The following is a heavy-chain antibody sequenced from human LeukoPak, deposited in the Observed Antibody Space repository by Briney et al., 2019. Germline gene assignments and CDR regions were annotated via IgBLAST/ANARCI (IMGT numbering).Heavy chain of an antibody. Sequence: APVKVSCKASGYTFTSYYMHWVRQAPGQGLEWMGIINPSGGSTSYAQKFQGRVTMTRDMSTSTVYMELSSLRSEDTAVYYCARANQGVRGNYYYYMDVWGKGTTVTVSS. CDR1: GYTFTSYY. CDR2: INPSGGST. J-gene: IGHJ6*03. CDR3: ARANQGVRGNYYYYMDV. V-gene: IGHV1-46*01. D-gene: IGHD3-10*01.